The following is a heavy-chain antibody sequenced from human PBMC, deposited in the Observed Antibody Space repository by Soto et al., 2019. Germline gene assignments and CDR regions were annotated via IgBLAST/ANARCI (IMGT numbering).Heavy chain of an antibody. V-gene: IGHV4-4*02. CDR3: ARGRGRYSSGWSWFDP. CDR2: IFQSGSP. CDR1: GGTIRSPDW. J-gene: IGHJ5*02. Sequence: SETLSLTCGVSGGTIRSPDWWTWVRQPPGKGLAWIGEIFQSGSPNYTPSLESRVTISVDKSKNQFSLTLTPVTAADTAVYFCARGRGRYSSGWSWFDPWGQGILVTVSS. D-gene: IGHD6-19*01.